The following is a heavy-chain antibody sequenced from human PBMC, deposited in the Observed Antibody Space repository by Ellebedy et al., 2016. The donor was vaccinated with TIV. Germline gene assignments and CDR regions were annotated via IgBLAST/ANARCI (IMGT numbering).Heavy chain of an antibody. V-gene: IGHV4-39*07. J-gene: IGHJ5*02. D-gene: IGHD6-13*01. CDR3: ARGKGISSSWYGTWFDP. Sequence: MPSETLSLTCTVPGGSISSSPYHWGWIRQPPGQGLEWIREINHSGSTNYNPSLKSRVTVSVDPSKNQLSLKQSSVTAADTAVYYCARGKGISSSWYGTWFDPWGQGTLVTVSS. CDR1: GGSISSSPYH. CDR2: INHSGST.